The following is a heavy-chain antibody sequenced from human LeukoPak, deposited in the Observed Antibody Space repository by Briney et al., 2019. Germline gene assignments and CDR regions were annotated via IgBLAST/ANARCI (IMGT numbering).Heavy chain of an antibody. Sequence: GGSLRLSCAASGFSFSTFGMHWVRQAPGRGLEWVANIKQDGSEKYYVDPVKGRFTISRDNANNSLYLQMNSLRAEDTAVYYCARDLDYRILTGHYDAFDIWGQGTMVSVSS. CDR3: ARDLDYRILTGHYDAFDI. D-gene: IGHD3-9*01. J-gene: IGHJ3*02. V-gene: IGHV3-7*01. CDR2: IKQDGSEK. CDR1: GFSFSTFG.